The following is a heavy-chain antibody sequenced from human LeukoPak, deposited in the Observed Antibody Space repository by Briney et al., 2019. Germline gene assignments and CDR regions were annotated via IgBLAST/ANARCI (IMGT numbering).Heavy chain of an antibody. CDR3: AKDLYYYDSSPNYYYYGMDV. Sequence: GGSLRLSCAASGFTFSSYGMHWVRQAPGKGLEWVAVISYDGSNKYYADSVKGRFTISRDNSKNTLYLQMNSLRAEDTAVYYCAKDLYYYDSSPNYYYYGMDVWGQGTTATVSS. V-gene: IGHV3-30*18. CDR2: ISYDGSNK. CDR1: GFTFSSYG. D-gene: IGHD3-22*01. J-gene: IGHJ6*02.